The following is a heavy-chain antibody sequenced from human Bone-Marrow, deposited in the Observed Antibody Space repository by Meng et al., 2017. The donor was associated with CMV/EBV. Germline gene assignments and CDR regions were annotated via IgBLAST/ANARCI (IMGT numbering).Heavy chain of an antibody. Sequence: SVKVSCKASGGTFSSYAISWVRQAPGQGLEWMGGIIPIFGTANYAQKFQGRVTITTDESTSTAYMELSSLRSEDTAVYYCARGDVVPAAMSYYYYYGMDVWGQGTTVTFSS. D-gene: IGHD2-2*01. J-gene: IGHJ6*02. CDR2: IIPIFGTA. CDR1: GGTFSSYA. V-gene: IGHV1-69*05. CDR3: ARGDVVPAAMSYYYYYGMDV.